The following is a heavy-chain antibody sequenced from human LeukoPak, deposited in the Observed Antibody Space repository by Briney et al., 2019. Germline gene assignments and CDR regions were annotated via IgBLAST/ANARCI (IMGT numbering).Heavy chain of an antibody. J-gene: IGHJ4*02. D-gene: IGHD3-22*01. V-gene: IGHV4-30-4*08. CDR2: IYYSGST. Sequence: PSQTLSLTCTVSGGSISSGDYYWSWIRQPPGKGLEWIGYIYYSGSTYYNPSLKSRVTISVDTSKNQFSLKLSSVTAADTAVYYCARDIDYYDSSGYYSYYFDYWGQGTLVTVSS. CDR1: GGSISSGDYY. CDR3: ARDIDYYDSSGYYSYYFDY.